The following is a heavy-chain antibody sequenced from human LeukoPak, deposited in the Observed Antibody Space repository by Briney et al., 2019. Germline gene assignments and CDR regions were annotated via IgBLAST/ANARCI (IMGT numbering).Heavy chain of an antibody. CDR1: GFTFSRYG. CDR3: ARDFGFSPSSGYSFDY. V-gene: IGHV3-33*01. D-gene: IGHD3-22*01. Sequence: GRSLRLSCAASGFTFSRYGMHWVRQAPGKGLEWVAVIWYDGSNRQYVDSVKGRFTISRDNSKNTLYLQMNGLRADDTAVYYCARDFGFSPSSGYSFDYWGQGTLVTVSS. J-gene: IGHJ4*02. CDR2: IWYDGSNR.